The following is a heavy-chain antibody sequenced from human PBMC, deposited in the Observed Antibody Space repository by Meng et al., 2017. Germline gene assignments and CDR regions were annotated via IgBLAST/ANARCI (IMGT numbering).Heavy chain of an antibody. CDR3: ARYSGYDGTNRDY. V-gene: IGHV1-2*02. CDR1: GYTFTGYY. D-gene: IGHD5-12*01. Sequence: ASVKVSCKASGYTFTGYYMHWVRQAPGQGLEWMGWINPNSGGTNYAQKFQGRVTMTRDTSISTAYMELSRLRSDDTAVYYCARYSGYDGTNRDYWGQGTLVTVSS. J-gene: IGHJ4*02. CDR2: INPNSGGT.